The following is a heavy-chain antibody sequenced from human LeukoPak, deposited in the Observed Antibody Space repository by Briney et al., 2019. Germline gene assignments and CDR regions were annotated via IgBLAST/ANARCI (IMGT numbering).Heavy chain of an antibody. V-gene: IGHV3-23*01. Sequence: PGGSLRLSCAASGFTFSSYAMSWVRQAPGKGLEWVSAISGSGGSTYYADSAKGRFTISRDNSKNTLYLQMNSLRAEDTAVYYCAKPLYSSSWSNFDYWGQGTLVTVSS. D-gene: IGHD6-13*01. CDR2: ISGSGGST. CDR1: GFTFSSYA. CDR3: AKPLYSSSWSNFDY. J-gene: IGHJ4*02.